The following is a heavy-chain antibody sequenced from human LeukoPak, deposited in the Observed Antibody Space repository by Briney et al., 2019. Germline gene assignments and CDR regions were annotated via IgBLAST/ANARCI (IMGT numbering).Heavy chain of an antibody. J-gene: IGHJ5*02. CDR3: ATAPKLRFLGPNWFDP. CDR1: GYTFTSYG. CDR2: ISAYNGNT. D-gene: IGHD3-3*01. V-gene: IGHV1-18*01. Sequence: ASVKVSCKASGYTFTSYGISWVRQAPGQGLEWMGWISAYNGNTNYAQKLQGRVTMTEDTSTDTAYMELSSLRSEDTAVYYCATAPKLRFLGPNWFDPWGQGTLVTVSS.